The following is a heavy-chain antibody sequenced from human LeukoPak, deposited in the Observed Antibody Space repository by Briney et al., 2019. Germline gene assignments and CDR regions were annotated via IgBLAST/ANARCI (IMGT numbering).Heavy chain of an antibody. D-gene: IGHD5-12*01. CDR1: GGTFSSYA. V-gene: IGHV1-69*13. CDR3: ARDKYVATHYRYYYYGMDV. J-gene: IGHJ6*02. CDR2: IIPIFGTA. Sequence: SSVTVSCKASGGTFSSYAISWVRQAPGQGLEWMGGIIPIFGTANYAQKFQGRVTITADESTSTAYMELSSLRSEGTAVYYCARDKYVATHYRYYYYGMDVWGQGTMASVSS.